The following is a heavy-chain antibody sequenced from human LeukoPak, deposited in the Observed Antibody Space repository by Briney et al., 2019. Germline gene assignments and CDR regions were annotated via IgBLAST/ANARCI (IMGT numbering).Heavy chain of an antibody. CDR3: ARLYCSGGSCFAEFDY. V-gene: IGHV1-18*01. D-gene: IGHD2-15*01. CDR1: GYTFTSYG. CDR2: ISGYNGNT. J-gene: IGHJ4*02. Sequence: ASVKVSCKASGYTFTSYGISWVRQAPGQGLEWMGWISGYNGNTNYAQRLQGRVTMTTDTSTSTADMELRSLRSDDTAVYYCARLYCSGGSCFAEFDYWGQGTLVTVSS.